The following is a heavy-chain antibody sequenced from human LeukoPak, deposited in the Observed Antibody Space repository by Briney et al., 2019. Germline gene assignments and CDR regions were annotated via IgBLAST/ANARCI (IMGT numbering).Heavy chain of an antibody. D-gene: IGHD6-13*01. CDR3: ARMSTSSWYVCDY. Sequence: PGGSLRLSCAASGFSFSSYWMTWVRQAPGKGLEWVANIKQDGSEKYYVDSVMGRFTISRDNAKNSLYLQVNSLRAEDTAVYYCARMSTSSWYVCDYWGQGTLVTVSS. V-gene: IGHV3-7*01. J-gene: IGHJ4*02. CDR1: GFSFSSYW. CDR2: IKQDGSEK.